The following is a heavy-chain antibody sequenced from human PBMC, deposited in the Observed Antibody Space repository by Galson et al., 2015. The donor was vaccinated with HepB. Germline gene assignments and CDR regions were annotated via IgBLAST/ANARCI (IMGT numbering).Heavy chain of an antibody. Sequence: SVKVSCKASGYTFTSYAMHWVRQAPGQRLEWMGWINAGNGNTKYSQKFQGRVTITRDTSASTAYMELSSLRSEDTAVYYCASGRYPWDHYGSGSYYSDAFDIWGQGTMVTVSS. V-gene: IGHV1-3*01. J-gene: IGHJ3*02. CDR1: GYTFTSYA. CDR3: ASGRYPWDHYGSGSYYSDAFDI. D-gene: IGHD3-10*01. CDR2: INAGNGNT.